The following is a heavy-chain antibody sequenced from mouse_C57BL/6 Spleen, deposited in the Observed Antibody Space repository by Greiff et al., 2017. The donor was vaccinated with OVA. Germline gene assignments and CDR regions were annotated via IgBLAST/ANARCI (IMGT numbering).Heavy chain of an antibody. Sequence: VQLQQSGAELVRPGASVTLSCKASGYTFTDYEMHWVKQTPVHGLEWIGAIDPETGGTAYNQKFKGKAILTADKSSSTAYMQLSSLTSEDSAVYYCAIVPYGYPLDYWGQGTTLTVSS. D-gene: IGHD2-2*01. V-gene: IGHV1-15*01. CDR2: IDPETGGT. CDR3: AIVPYGYPLDY. J-gene: IGHJ2*01. CDR1: GYTFTDYE.